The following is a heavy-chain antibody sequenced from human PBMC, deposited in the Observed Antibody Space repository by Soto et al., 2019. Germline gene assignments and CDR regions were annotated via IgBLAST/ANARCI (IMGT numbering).Heavy chain of an antibody. J-gene: IGHJ4*02. D-gene: IGHD3-9*01. CDR3: AKSPYPRSENIRQLIFSFDY. Sequence: EVQLLESGGGLVQPGGSLRLSCAASGFTFSNYAMSWVRQAPGKGLEWVSTISGSGGSTYYADSVKGRFTISRDNSKSTLYLQMNSLRAEDTAIYYCAKSPYPRSENIRQLIFSFDYWGQVTLVTVSS. V-gene: IGHV3-23*01. CDR2: ISGSGGST. CDR1: GFTFSNYA.